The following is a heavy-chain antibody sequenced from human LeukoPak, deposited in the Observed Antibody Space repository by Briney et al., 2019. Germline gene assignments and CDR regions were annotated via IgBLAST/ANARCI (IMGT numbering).Heavy chain of an antibody. CDR2: IWYDGSNK. D-gene: IGHD3-16*02. V-gene: IGHV3-33*01. CDR3: AREVIVGTPNAFDI. Sequence: GGSLRLSCAASGFTFSSYGMHWVRQAPGKGLEWVAVIWYDGSNKYYADSVKGRFTISRDNSKNALYLQMNSLRAEDTAIYYCAREVIVGTPNAFDIWGQGTMVTVSS. J-gene: IGHJ3*02. CDR1: GFTFSSYG.